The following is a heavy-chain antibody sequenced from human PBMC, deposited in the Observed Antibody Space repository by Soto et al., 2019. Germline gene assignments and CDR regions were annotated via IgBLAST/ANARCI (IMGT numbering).Heavy chain of an antibody. CDR1: GGSISSSSYY. CDR2: IYYSGST. V-gene: IGHV4-39*01. J-gene: IGHJ3*01. Sequence: QLQLQESGPGLVKPSETLSLTCTVSGGSISSSSYYWGWIRQPPGKGLEWIGNIYYSGSTYYNPSLKKRVTISEETSHKQCSLKLCSLCAEDTAVYYCAIPRYTSVVTPDAFDLWCLGTMVTVSS. CDR3: AIPRYTSVVTPDAFDL. D-gene: IGHD3-16*02.